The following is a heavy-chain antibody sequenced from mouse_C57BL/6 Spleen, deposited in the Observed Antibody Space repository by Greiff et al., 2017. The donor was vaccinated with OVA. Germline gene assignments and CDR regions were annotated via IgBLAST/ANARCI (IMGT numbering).Heavy chain of an antibody. Sequence: QVQLQQSGAELVRPGASVTLSCKASGYTFTDYEMHWVKQTPVHGLEWIGAIDPETGGTAYNQKFKGKAILTADKSSSTAYMELRSLTSEDSAVYYCTRSSLSAWFAYWGQGTLVTVSA. CDR3: TRSSLSAWFAY. CDR2: IDPETGGT. J-gene: IGHJ3*01. V-gene: IGHV1-15*01. CDR1: GYTFTDYE.